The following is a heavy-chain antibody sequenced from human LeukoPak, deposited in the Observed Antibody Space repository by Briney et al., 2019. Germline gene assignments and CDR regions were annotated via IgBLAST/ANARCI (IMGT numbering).Heavy chain of an antibody. V-gene: IGHV3-48*01. CDR3: AREGSSWYWDFDY. Sequence: GGSLRLPCAASGFTFSSYSMNWVRQAPGKGLEWVSYISSSSSTIYYADSVKGRFTISRDNAKNSLYLQMNSLRAEDTAVYYCAREGSSWYWDFDYWGQGTLVTVSS. J-gene: IGHJ4*02. CDR1: GFTFSSYS. D-gene: IGHD6-13*01. CDR2: ISSSSSTI.